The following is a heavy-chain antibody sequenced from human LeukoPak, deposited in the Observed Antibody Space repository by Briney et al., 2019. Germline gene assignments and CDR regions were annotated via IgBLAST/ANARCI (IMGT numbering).Heavy chain of an antibody. D-gene: IGHD5-12*01. V-gene: IGHV3-7*01. CDR2: IKQDGSEK. Sequence: PGGSLRLSCAASGFTFSSYWMSWVRQAPGKGLEWVANIKQDGSEKYYVDSVKGRFTISRDNAKNSLYLQMNSLRAEDTAVYYCARDLWVSVATMRLYYYYGMDVWGQGTTVTVSS. CDR1: GFTFSSYW. J-gene: IGHJ6*02. CDR3: ARDLWVSVATMRLYYYYGMDV.